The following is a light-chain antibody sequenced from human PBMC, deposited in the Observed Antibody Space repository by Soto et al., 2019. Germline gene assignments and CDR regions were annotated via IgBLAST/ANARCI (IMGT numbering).Light chain of an antibody. CDR1: SNDIGAYNY. Sequence: QSALTQPPSASGSPGQSVTISCTGTSNDIGAYNYVSWYQQHPGKAPKLLIYEVFRRPSGVPDRFSGSRSGNTASLTVSGLQPEDEADYYCSSYAGRVTGVFGTGTKVTVL. V-gene: IGLV2-8*01. J-gene: IGLJ1*01. CDR2: EVF. CDR3: SSYAGRVTGV.